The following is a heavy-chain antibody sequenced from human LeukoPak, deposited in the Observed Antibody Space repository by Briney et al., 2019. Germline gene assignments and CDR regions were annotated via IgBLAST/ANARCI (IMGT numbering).Heavy chain of an antibody. D-gene: IGHD1-26*01. CDR3: AKGGKWDVTPFDY. CDR1: GFTFSSYA. Sequence: GGCLRLSCAASGFTFSSYAMSWVRQAPGKGLEWISTISGGGGSTYYADSVKGRFTISRDNSKNTLYLQVNSLRAEDTAVYYCAKGGKWDVTPFDYWGQGTLVTVSS. CDR2: ISGGGGST. V-gene: IGHV3-23*01. J-gene: IGHJ4*02.